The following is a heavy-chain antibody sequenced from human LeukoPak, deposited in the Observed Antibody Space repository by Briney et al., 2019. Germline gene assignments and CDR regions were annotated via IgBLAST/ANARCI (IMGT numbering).Heavy chain of an antibody. CDR3: AKVLEALLNNYWYGMDV. V-gene: IGHV3-30*02. J-gene: IGHJ6*02. CDR2: LRYDGSNK. Sequence: SGGSLRLSCAASGFTFSSYGMHWVRQAPGKGLEWVAFLRYDGSNKYYADSVKGRFTISRDNSKNTLYLQMNSLRAEDTAVYYCAKVLEALLNNYWYGMDVWGQGTTVTVSS. CDR1: GFTFSSYG. D-gene: IGHD2-15*01.